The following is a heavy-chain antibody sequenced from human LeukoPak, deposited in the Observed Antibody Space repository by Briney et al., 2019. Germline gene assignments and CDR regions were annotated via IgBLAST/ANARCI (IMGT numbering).Heavy chain of an antibody. CDR1: GFTFSSYA. D-gene: IGHD1-26*01. J-gene: IGHJ4*02. CDR3: AKGQEWELPSYFDY. V-gene: IGHV3-23*01. Sequence: GGSLRLSCAASGFTFSSYAMSWVRQAPGKGLEWVSGIRGSGGSTYYADSVKGRFTISRDNSKNTLYLQMNSLRAEDTAVYYCAKGQEWELPSYFDYWGQGTLVTVSS. CDR2: IRGSGGST.